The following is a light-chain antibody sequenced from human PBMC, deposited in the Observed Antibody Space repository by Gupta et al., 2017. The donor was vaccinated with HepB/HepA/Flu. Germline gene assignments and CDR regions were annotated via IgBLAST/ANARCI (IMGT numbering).Light chain of an antibody. CDR3: NADTSSNTYV. V-gene: IGLV2-14*03. CDR1: NSDVGAYNY. CDR2: HVT. Sequence: QSALTQPASVSESPGQSITISCTGTNSDVGAYNYVSWYQHHPAKAPKLIIYHVTNRPAGVAGRFSGSKSDNTASLTISVLKAEDEADYYCNADTSSNTYVFGTGTKVTVL. J-gene: IGLJ1*01.